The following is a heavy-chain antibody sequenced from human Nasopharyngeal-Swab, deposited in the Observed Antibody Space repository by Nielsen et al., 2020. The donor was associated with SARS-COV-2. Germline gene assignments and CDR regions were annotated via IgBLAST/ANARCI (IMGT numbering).Heavy chain of an antibody. Sequence: GGSLRLSCAASGFTFSSYWMSWVRQAPGKGLEWVANIKLDGSEKYYVDSVKGRFTISRDNAKNSLYLQMNSLRAEDTAVYYCAREVVTMIVVTHYYYGMDVWGQGTTVTVSS. J-gene: IGHJ6*02. CDR1: GFTFSSYW. CDR2: IKLDGSEK. V-gene: IGHV3-7*01. D-gene: IGHD3-22*01. CDR3: AREVVTMIVVTHYYYGMDV.